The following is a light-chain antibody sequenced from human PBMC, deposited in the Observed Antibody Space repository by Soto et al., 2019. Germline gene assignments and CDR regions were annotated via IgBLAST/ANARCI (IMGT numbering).Light chain of an antibody. CDR3: QQYNYWPPLT. J-gene: IGKJ4*01. V-gene: IGKV3-15*01. Sequence: EVVMTQSPATLSVSPGERATLSCRASQSISSDLAWYQQRPGQAPRLLIYGASTRATGVPARFSGSGSGTEFTLTISSLQSEDFAVYYCQQYNYWPPLTFGGGTKVDIK. CDR2: GAS. CDR1: QSISSD.